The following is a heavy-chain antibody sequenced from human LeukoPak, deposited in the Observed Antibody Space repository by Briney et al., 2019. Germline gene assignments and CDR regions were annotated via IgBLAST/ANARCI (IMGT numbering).Heavy chain of an antibody. J-gene: IGHJ3*02. CDR3: TRLTGYGSEIFDI. V-gene: IGHV3-73*01. CDR2: IRSKANSYAT. D-gene: IGHD3-10*01. Sequence: SGGSLRLSCAASGFTFSGSAMLWVRQASGKGLEWVGRIRSKANSYATAYAASVKGRFTISRDDSKNTAYLQMNSLKTEDTAVYYCTRLTGYGSEIFDIWGQGTMVTVSS. CDR1: GFTFSGSA.